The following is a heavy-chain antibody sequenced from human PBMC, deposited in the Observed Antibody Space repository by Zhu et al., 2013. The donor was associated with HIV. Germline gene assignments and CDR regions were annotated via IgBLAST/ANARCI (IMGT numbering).Heavy chain of an antibody. V-gene: IGHV1-69*06. D-gene: IGHD3-10*01. Sequence: QVQLVQSGAEVKKPGSSVKVSCKASGGTFSSYAISWVRQAPGQGLEWMGGIIPIFGTANYAQKFQGRVTITADKSTSTAYMELSSLRSEDTAVYYCARDSSLWFGESRPFYYYYGMDVWGQGTTVTVSS. CDR1: GGTFSSYA. CDR3: ARDSSLWFGESRPFYYYYGMDV. CDR2: IIPIFGTA. J-gene: IGHJ6*02.